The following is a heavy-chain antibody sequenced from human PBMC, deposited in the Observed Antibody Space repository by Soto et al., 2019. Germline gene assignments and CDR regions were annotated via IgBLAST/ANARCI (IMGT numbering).Heavy chain of an antibody. Sequence: SETLALTGSLYGWSLIGYDCSSSLQPPGKGLEWIGEINHSGSTNYNPSLKSRVTISVDTSKNQFSLKLSSVTAADTAVYYCAREELRYQLPQNWFDPWGQGTLVTVSS. J-gene: IGHJ5*02. V-gene: IGHV4-34*01. CDR2: INHSGST. CDR1: GWSLIGYD. CDR3: AREELRYQLPQNWFDP. D-gene: IGHD2-2*01.